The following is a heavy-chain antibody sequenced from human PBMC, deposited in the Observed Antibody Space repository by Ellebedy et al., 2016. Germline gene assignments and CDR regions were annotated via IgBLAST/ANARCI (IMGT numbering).Heavy chain of an antibody. CDR2: IYYSGST. J-gene: IGHJ6*02. CDR3: AKKDGDG. Sequence: GSLRLXXAASGFTFSDYYMSWIRQPPGKGLEWIGYIYYSGSTNYNPSLKSRVTVSVDTSKNQFSLKLSSVTDADTAIYYCAKKDGDGWGQGTTVTVSS. CDR1: GFTFSDYY. V-gene: IGHV4-59*01.